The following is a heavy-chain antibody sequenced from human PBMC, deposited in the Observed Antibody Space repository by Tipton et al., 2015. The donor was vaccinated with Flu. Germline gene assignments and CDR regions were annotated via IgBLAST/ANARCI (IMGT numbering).Heavy chain of an antibody. Sequence: LRLSCAVSGYSISSGYYWGWIRQPPGKGLEWIGSFYHSGSTYYNPSLKSRVTISVDTSKNQFSLKLSSVTAADTAVYYCASGQWLVLSGYWGQGTLVTVSS. V-gene: IGHV4-38-2*01. CDR2: FYHSGST. J-gene: IGHJ4*02. CDR1: GYSISSGYY. D-gene: IGHD6-19*01. CDR3: ASGQWLVLSGY.